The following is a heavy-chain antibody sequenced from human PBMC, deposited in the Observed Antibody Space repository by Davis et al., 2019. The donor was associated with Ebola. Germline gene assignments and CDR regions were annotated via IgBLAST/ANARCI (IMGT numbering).Heavy chain of an antibody. Sequence: GESLKLSCAASGFTFSSYSMNWVRQAPGKGLEWVSSISSSSYIYYADSVKGRFTISRDNAKNSLYLQMNSLRAEDTAVYYCARTGQWLVNGMDVWGQGTTVTVSS. CDR1: GFTFSSYS. CDR2: ISSSSYI. CDR3: ARTGQWLVNGMDV. V-gene: IGHV3-21*01. D-gene: IGHD6-19*01. J-gene: IGHJ6*02.